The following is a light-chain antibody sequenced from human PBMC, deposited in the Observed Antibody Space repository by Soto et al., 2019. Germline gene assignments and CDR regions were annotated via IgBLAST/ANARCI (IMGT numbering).Light chain of an antibody. J-gene: IGKJ1*01. CDR2: GAS. Sequence: EIVLTQSPGTLALSPGEGATLSCRASQSVSKYLAWYQQKLGQVPRLLFYGASSRATGFPDSFSGSGSGTDFTLTISRLEPEDFAVYYCQQYGGSPQTFGQGTKV. V-gene: IGKV3-20*01. CDR1: QSVSKY. CDR3: QQYGGSPQT.